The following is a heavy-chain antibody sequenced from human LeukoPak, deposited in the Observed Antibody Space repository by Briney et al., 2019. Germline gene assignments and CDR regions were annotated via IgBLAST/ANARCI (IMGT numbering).Heavy chain of an antibody. CDR3: ARLHSSSWYADY. CDR2: INHSGST. Sequence: NPSETLSLTCAVYGGSFSGYYWSWIRQPPGKGLEWIGEINHSGSTNYNPSLKSRVTISVDTSKNQFSLKLSSATAADTAVYYCARLHSSSWYADYWGQGTLVTVSS. CDR1: GGSFSGYY. D-gene: IGHD6-13*01. J-gene: IGHJ4*02. V-gene: IGHV4-34*01.